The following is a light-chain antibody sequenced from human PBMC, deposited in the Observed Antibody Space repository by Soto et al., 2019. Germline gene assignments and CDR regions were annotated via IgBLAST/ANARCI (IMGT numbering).Light chain of an antibody. Sequence: QSVLTQPPSVSGGPGQSVSSACTGSSSSIGAVYDVHWYQQLPGTAPRLLIYDNNNRPSGVPARFSVSKSDTSASLAITGLQPEDEADYYCQSYDSSLSGSYVFGTGTKVTVL. CDR1: SSSIGAVYD. CDR2: DNN. CDR3: QSYDSSLSGSYV. J-gene: IGLJ1*01. V-gene: IGLV1-40*01.